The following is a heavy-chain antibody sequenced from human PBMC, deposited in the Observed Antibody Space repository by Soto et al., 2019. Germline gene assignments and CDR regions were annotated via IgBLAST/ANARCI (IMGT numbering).Heavy chain of an antibody. Sequence: QVQLVQSGVEVKKPGTSVKVSCKASVGTFSSYAISWVRQAPGPGLEWMGGVIPIFGTANYAQKFQGRVTITADESTSTAYMEMSSMRSEDTAVYYCARTSYTGGAVSGYDFKWFDPWGQGPLVTVSS. V-gene: IGHV1-69*12. CDR1: VGTFSSYA. D-gene: IGHD5-12*01. CDR2: VIPIFGTA. CDR3: ARTSYTGGAVSGYDFKWFDP. J-gene: IGHJ5*02.